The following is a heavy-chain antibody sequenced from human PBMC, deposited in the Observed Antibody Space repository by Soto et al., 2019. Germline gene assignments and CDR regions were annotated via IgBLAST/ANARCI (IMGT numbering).Heavy chain of an antibody. CDR3: AKEFDFWSGNRGGYYYGMDV. CDR2: ISGSGGST. D-gene: IGHD3-3*01. Sequence: GGSPRLSCAASGFTFSSYAMSWVRQAPGKGLEWVSAISGSGGSTYYADSVKGRFTISRDNSKNTLYLQMNGLRAEDTAVYYCAKEFDFWSGNRGGYYYGMDVWGQGTTVTVSS. CDR1: GFTFSSYA. V-gene: IGHV3-23*01. J-gene: IGHJ6*02.